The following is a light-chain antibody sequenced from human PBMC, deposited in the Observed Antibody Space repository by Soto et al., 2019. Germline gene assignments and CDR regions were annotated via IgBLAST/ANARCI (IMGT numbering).Light chain of an antibody. CDR2: LNSDGSH. Sequence: QLVLTQSPSASASLGASVKLTCTLSSGHSSYAIAWHQQQPEKGPRYLMKLNSDGSHSKGDGIPDRFSGSSSGAERYLTISSLQSEDEADYYCQTWGTGIVVFGGGTKLDRP. J-gene: IGLJ2*01. V-gene: IGLV4-69*01. CDR3: QTWGTGIVV. CDR1: SGHSSYA.